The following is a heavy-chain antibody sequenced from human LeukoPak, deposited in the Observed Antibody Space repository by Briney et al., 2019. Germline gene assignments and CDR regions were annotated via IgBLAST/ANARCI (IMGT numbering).Heavy chain of an antibody. V-gene: IGHV3-7*01. J-gene: IGHJ4*02. CDR1: GFTFSSYW. CDR3: GRGHRFDWLLLNDY. D-gene: IGHD3-9*01. Sequence: GGSLRLSCAASGFTFSSYWMSWLRQAPGKGLEWVANIKQDGSEKYYVDSVKGRFTISRDNAKNSLYLQMNSLRAEDTAVYYCGRGHRFDWLLLNDYWGQGTLVTVSS. CDR2: IKQDGSEK.